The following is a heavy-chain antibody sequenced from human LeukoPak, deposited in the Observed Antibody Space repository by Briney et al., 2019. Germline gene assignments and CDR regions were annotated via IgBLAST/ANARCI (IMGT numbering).Heavy chain of an antibody. D-gene: IGHD3-22*01. CDR2: ISGRGGKST. V-gene: IGHV3-23*01. CDR3: VKGGSGDYWNCLHYMDV. CDR1: GFNFYSFA. J-gene: IGHJ6*03. Sequence: GGSLRLQCTGSGFNFYSFAMSWVRQAPGKGLEGISSISGRGGKSTYSAEWRKGRFTIFRENSKTTLFLQMNSLGADDTAVYYCVKGGSGDYWNCLHYMDVWGNGTTVTVSS.